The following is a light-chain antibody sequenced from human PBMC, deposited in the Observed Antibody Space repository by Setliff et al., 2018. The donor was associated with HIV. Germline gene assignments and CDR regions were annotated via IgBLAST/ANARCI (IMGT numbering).Light chain of an antibody. CDR3: SSYTSSSTWG. CDR1: SSDVGGYNY. CDR2: DVS. V-gene: IGLV2-14*01. J-gene: IGLJ1*01. Sequence: QSALTQPASVSGSPGQSITISCTGTSSDVGGYNYVSWYQQHPGKAPKLMIYDVSKRPSGVSNRFSGSKSGNTASLTISGLQAEDEADYYCSSYTSSSTWGFGTGTRSPS.